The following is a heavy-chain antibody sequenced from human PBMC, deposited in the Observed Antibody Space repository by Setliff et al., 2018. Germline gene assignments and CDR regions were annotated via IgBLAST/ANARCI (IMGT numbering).Heavy chain of an antibody. J-gene: IGHJ4*02. CDR1: GFSLSTSGMC. CDR3: ARISDGGIDY. Sequence: SGPTLVNPTQTLTLTCTFSGFSLSTSGMCVSWIRQPPGKALEWLARIDWDDDKYYSTSLETRLTISKDTSKNQVVLTMTNMDPVDTATYYCARISDGGIDYWGQGTLVTVSS. V-gene: IGHV2-70*11. CDR2: IDWDDDK. D-gene: IGHD4-17*01.